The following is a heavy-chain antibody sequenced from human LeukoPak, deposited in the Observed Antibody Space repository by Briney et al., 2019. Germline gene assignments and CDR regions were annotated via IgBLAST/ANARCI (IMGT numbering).Heavy chain of an antibody. CDR1: GGSVSSSSYY. D-gene: IGHD6-13*01. Sequence: PSETLSLTCTVSGGSVSSSSYYWGWIRQPPGKGLEWIGSISYSGTNYNNPSLKSRVSISIDTSKNQFSVKLTSVTAADTAVYYCARADGAADGLRPLLDYWGQGTLVTVSS. V-gene: IGHV4-39*01. CDR3: ARADGAADGLRPLLDY. J-gene: IGHJ4*02. CDR2: ISYSGTN.